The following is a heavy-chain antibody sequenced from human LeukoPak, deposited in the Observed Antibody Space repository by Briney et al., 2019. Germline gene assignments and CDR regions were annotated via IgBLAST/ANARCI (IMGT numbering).Heavy chain of an antibody. V-gene: IGHV4-38-2*02. D-gene: IGHD5-18*01. CDR2: IYHSGST. Sequence: SETLSLPCTVSGYTISRGYYCGWIRQPPGKGLEWIGSIYHSGSTYYNPSLKSRVTISVDTSKNQFSLKLCSVTAADAAVYYCARDLTAMVRSHSWFDPWGQGTLVTVSS. CDR3: ARDLTAMVRSHSWFDP. CDR1: GYTISRGYY. J-gene: IGHJ5*02.